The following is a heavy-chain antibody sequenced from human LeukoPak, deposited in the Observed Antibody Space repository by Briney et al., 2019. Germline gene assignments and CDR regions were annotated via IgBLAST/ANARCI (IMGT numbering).Heavy chain of an antibody. J-gene: IGHJ4*02. Sequence: GGSLRLSCAASAFSLSAYNMNWVRQAPGKGLEWVSYISSSSSTIYYADSVKGRFTISRDNAKNSLYLQMNSLRAEDTAVYYCARDKASTVTTQGGLDYWGQGTLVTVSS. D-gene: IGHD4-17*01. CDR1: AFSLSAYN. CDR2: ISSSSSTI. V-gene: IGHV3-48*04. CDR3: ARDKASTVTTQGGLDY.